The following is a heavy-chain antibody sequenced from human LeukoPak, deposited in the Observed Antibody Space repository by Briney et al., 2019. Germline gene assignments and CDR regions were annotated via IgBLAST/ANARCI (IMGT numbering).Heavy chain of an antibody. CDR2: IKRSTDGETP. V-gene: IGHV3-15*01. Sequence: GGALRLSCVVSGLTFSNAWMIWVRQAPGKGQEWVGRIKRSTDGETPDYAAPVKGRFTISRDDSKNTLYLQMSSLETEDTAVYYCATDPRWGFWGQGTLVTVSS. J-gene: IGHJ4*02. CDR1: GLTFSNAW. D-gene: IGHD3-16*01. CDR3: ATDPRWGF.